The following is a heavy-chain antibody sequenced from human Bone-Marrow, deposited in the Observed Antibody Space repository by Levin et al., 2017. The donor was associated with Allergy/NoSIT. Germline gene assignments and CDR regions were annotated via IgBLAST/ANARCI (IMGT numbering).Heavy chain of an antibody. V-gene: IGHV3-7*01. CDR3: ARDHAVVAGGSDY. Sequence: PGESLKISCVASGFAFSNYWMSWVRQAPGKGLEWVANIKQDGSEKYYMESVKGRFTISRDNAKNSLYLQMNGLRVEDTALYYCARDHAVVAGGSDYWGQGIVVAVSS. J-gene: IGHJ4*02. CDR2: IKQDGSEK. D-gene: IGHD6-13*01. CDR1: GFAFSNYW.